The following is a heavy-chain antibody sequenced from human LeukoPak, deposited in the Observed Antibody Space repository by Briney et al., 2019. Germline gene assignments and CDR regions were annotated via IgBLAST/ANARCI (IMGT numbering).Heavy chain of an antibody. V-gene: IGHV4-4*02. CDR1: GGSISNGNW. D-gene: IGHD3-10*01. CDR2: IYHSGST. J-gene: IGHJ4*02. CDR3: ARVLFGSGSSLDY. Sequence: SETLSLTCTVSGGSISNGNWWSWVRQPPGKGLEWIGEIYHSGSTNYNPSLKSRVTISVDKSRNQFSLKLSSVTAADTAVYYCARVLFGSGSSLDYWGQGTLVTVSS.